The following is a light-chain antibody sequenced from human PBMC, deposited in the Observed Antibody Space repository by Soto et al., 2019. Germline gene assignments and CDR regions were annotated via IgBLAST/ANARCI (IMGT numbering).Light chain of an antibody. J-gene: IGKJ4*01. CDR2: DAS. V-gene: IGKV3-11*01. CDR3: QQRSSWPLT. CDR1: QSVSSS. Sequence: DIVLTQSPATLSLSPGERATLSCRASQSVSSSLAWYQQKPGQTPRLLIYDASNRATGIPARFNGSGSGTDFTLTVGSLEPDDFAVYYGQQRSSWPLTFGGGTKV.